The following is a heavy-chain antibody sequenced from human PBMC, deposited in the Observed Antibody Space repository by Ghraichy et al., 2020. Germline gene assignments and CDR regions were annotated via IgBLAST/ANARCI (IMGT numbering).Heavy chain of an antibody. Sequence: SVKVSCKASGGTFSSYAISWVRQAPGQGLEWMGGIIPIFGIANYAQKFQGRVTITADKSTSTAYMELSSLRSEDTAVYYCARTEWATVVTPRWYFDLWGRGTLVTVSS. CDR2: IIPIFGIA. J-gene: IGHJ2*01. CDR1: GGTFSSYA. CDR3: ARTEWATVVTPRWYFDL. V-gene: IGHV1-69*10. D-gene: IGHD4-23*01.